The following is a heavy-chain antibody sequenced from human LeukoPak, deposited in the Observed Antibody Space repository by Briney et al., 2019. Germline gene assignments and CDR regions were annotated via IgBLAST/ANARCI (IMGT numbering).Heavy chain of an antibody. D-gene: IGHD4-23*01. CDR2: ISGSGGST. V-gene: IGHV3-23*01. CDR1: GFTFSSYG. CDR3: AKSPAVDAAFDI. J-gene: IGHJ3*02. Sequence: GRSLRLSCAASGFTFSSYGMHWVRQAPGKGLEWVSAISGSGGSTYYADSVKGRFTISRDNSKNTLYLQMNSLRAEDTAVYYCAKSPAVDAAFDIWGQGTMVTVSS.